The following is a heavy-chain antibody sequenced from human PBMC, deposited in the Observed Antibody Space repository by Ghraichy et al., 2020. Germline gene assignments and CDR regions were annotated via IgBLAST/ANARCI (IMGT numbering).Heavy chain of an antibody. D-gene: IGHD1-20*01. Sequence: SETLSLTCTVSGGSISSYYWSWIRQPPGKGLEWIGYIYYSGSTNYNPSLKSRVTISVDTSKNQFSLKLSSVTAADTAVYYCARDNYNWFDPWGQGTLVTVSS. CDR3: ARDNYNWFDP. CDR2: IYYSGST. CDR1: GGSISSYY. J-gene: IGHJ5*02. V-gene: IGHV4-59*01.